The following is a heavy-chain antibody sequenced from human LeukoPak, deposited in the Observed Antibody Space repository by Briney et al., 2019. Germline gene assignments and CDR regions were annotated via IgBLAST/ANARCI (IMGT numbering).Heavy chain of an antibody. CDR1: GFTFSNCA. CDR3: ARLHTAMVYDY. CDR2: ISSSSSYI. V-gene: IGHV3-21*01. Sequence: GGSLRLSCAASGFTFSNCAMNWVRQAPGKGLEWVSSISSSSSYIYYADSVKGRFTISRDNAKNSLYLQMNSLRAEDTAVYYCARLHTAMVYDYWGQGTLVTVSS. D-gene: IGHD5-18*01. J-gene: IGHJ4*02.